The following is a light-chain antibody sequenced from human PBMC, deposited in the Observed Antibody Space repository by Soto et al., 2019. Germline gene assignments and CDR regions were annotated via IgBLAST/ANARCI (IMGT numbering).Light chain of an antibody. CDR2: TSG. CDR3: QQTYSTPYT. Sequence: IQMNQSPSSLSASLGDRVTITCRASQRITTYLNWYQQKPGNAPKLLITTSGTMQRGVPSRFSGSGSGTDLTLTITSLQREDFATYFCQQTYSTPYTFGQGTKLEIK. V-gene: IGKV1-39*01. CDR1: QRITTY. J-gene: IGKJ2*01.